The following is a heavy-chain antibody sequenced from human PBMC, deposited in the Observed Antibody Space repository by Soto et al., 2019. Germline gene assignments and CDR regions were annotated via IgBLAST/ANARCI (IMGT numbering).Heavy chain of an antibody. CDR3: ARGTAAAGLYYYYYMDV. V-gene: IGHV1-8*01. CDR1: GYTFTSYD. Sequence: ASVKVSCKASGYTFTSYDINWGRQATGQGLEWMGWMNPNSGNTGYAQKFQGRVTMTRNTSISTAYMELSSLRSEDTAVYYCARGTAAAGLYYYYYMDVWGKGTTVTVSS. D-gene: IGHD6-13*01. J-gene: IGHJ6*03. CDR2: MNPNSGNT.